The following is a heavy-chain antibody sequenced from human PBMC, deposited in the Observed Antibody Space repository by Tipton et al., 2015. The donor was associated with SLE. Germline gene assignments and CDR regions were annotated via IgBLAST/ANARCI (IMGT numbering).Heavy chain of an antibody. Sequence: TLSLTCAVYGGSFSGYYWSWIRQPPGKGLEWIGEINHSGSANYNPSLKSRVTISVDTSKNQFSLKLSSVTAADTAVYYCARDLDYVWGSYRPRAFDIWGQGTMVTVSS. CDR3: ARDLDYVWGSYRPRAFDI. D-gene: IGHD3-16*02. V-gene: IGHV4-34*01. CDR1: GGSFSGYY. J-gene: IGHJ3*02. CDR2: INHSGSA.